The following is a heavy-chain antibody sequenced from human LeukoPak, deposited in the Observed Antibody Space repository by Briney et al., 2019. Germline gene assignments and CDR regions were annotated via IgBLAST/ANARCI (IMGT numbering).Heavy chain of an antibody. CDR2: IGPNNGNT. Sequence: ASVKVSCKASGYTFTSYGIGWVRQAPGQGLEWMGWIGPNNGNTNYAQNVQGRVTMTTDTSTGTAYMELRSLRSDDTAVYFCARDRGGRGHFDFWGQGTLVTVSS. V-gene: IGHV1-18*01. CDR3: ARDRGGRGHFDF. CDR1: GYTFTSYG. D-gene: IGHD3-16*01. J-gene: IGHJ4*02.